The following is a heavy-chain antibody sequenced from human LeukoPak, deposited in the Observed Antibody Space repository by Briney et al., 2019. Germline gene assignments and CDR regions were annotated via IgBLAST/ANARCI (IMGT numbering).Heavy chain of an antibody. CDR1: GFTFSDYY. J-gene: IGHJ6*03. Sequence: GGSLRLSCAASGFTFSDYYMSWIRQAPGKGLEWVSYISSSGSTIKYADSVKGRFTISRDNAKNSLYLQMNSLRAEDTAVYYCARDGSYYYYYYMDVWGKGTTVTISS. CDR3: ARDGSYYYYYYMDV. CDR2: ISSSGSTI. D-gene: IGHD1-26*01. V-gene: IGHV3-11*04.